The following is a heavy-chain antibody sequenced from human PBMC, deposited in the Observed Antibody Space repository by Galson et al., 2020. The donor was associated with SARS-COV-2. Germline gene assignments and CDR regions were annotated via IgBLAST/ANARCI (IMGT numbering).Heavy chain of an antibody. CDR3: ARVRTTMIVVVITSDAFDI. CDR1: GGSISSGGYY. Sequence: ETLETLSLTCTVSGGSISSGGYYWNWIRQHPGKGLEWVGYIYYSEGTYYTYYNPSLKSRVTISMDTSKNQFSLDLTSMTAADTAVYYCARVRTTMIVVVITSDAFDIWGQGTMVTVSS. D-gene: IGHD3-22*01. J-gene: IGHJ3*02. V-gene: IGHV4-31*03. CDR2: IYYSEGT.